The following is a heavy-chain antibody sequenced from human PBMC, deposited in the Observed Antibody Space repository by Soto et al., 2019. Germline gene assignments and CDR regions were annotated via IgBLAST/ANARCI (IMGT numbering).Heavy chain of an antibody. J-gene: IGHJ6*02. Sequence: QVQLVESGGGVVQPGRSLRLSCAASGFTFSSYAMHWVRQAPGKGLEWVAVISYDGSNKYYADSVKGRFSISRDNSKNTPDLTPNRLRAEDTAAYYWARHIVGYTCNDFPYYYYGMDVWGQGTTVTVSS. CDR1: GFTFSSYA. CDR3: ARHIVGYTCNDFPYYYYGMDV. CDR2: ISYDGSNK. V-gene: IGHV3-30-3*01. D-gene: IGHD1-1*01.